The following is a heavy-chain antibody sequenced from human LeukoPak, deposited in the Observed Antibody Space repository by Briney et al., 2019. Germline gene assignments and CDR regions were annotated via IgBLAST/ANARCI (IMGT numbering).Heavy chain of an antibody. Sequence: PGGSLRLSCAASGLTFSSYEMNWVRQAPGKGLEWGSYISSSGSSIYYADSVKGRFTISRDNAKKSLYLQMHSLRAEDTAVYYCARDSHKFDSSGYYPDAFDSWGQGTMGTVS. J-gene: IGHJ3*02. CDR2: ISSSGSSI. V-gene: IGHV3-48*03. CDR3: ARDSHKFDSSGYYPDAFDS. CDR1: GLTFSSYE. D-gene: IGHD3-22*01.